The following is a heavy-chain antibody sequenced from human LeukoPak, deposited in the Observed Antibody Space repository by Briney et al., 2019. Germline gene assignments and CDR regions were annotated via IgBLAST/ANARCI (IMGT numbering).Heavy chain of an antibody. J-gene: IGHJ4*02. CDR1: GYTFTSYY. CDR3: ARDRAAAYYFDY. D-gene: IGHD6-13*01. Sequence: ASVKVSCKASGYTFTSYYMHWVRQAPGQGLEWMGIINPSGGSTSYAQKFQGRVTMTRDMSTSTVYMELSSLRAEDTAVYYCARDRAAAYYFDYWGQGTLVTVSS. V-gene: IGHV1-46*01. CDR2: INPSGGST.